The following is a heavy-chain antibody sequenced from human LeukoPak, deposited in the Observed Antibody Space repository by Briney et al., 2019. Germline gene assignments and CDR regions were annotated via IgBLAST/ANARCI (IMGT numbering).Heavy chain of an antibody. CDR1: GFTFSDYY. Sequence: GGSLRLSCAASGFTFSDYYMSWIRQAPGKGLEWVSYISSSGSTIYYADSVKGRFTISRDNAKNSLYLQMNSLRAEDTAVYYCARDLAYYYDSSGQGFDYWGQGTLVTVSS. CDR3: ARDLAYYYDSSGQGFDY. CDR2: ISSSGSTI. J-gene: IGHJ4*02. D-gene: IGHD3-22*01. V-gene: IGHV3-11*04.